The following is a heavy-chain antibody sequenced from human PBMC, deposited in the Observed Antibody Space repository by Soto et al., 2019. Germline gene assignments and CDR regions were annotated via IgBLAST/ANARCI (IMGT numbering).Heavy chain of an antibody. D-gene: IGHD5-12*01. Sequence: AGGSLRLSCVTSAFSLTSCSMSWVRQTPGKGLEWVSALSRSGGATYYADSVKGRFTISRDTSTSTLYLQMSNLRAEDTAIYYCAKGEMATIRNSFDPWGQGTLVTVSS. V-gene: IGHV3-23*01. CDR1: AFSLTSCS. CDR2: LSRSGGAT. CDR3: AKGEMATIRNSFDP. J-gene: IGHJ5*02.